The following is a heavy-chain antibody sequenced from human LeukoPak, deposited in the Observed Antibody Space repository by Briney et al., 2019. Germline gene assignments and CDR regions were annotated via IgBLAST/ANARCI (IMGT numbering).Heavy chain of an antibody. V-gene: IGHV3-23*01. CDR1: GFTFSSYG. D-gene: IGHD3-10*01. CDR2: ISGSGGST. J-gene: IGHJ4*02. CDR3: ARDRGSGTYYLRELDY. Sequence: PGGSLRLSCAASGFTFSSYGMSWVRQAPGKGLEWVSAISGSGGSTYYADSVKGRFTISRDNSKNTLYLQMNSLTAEDTAVYYCARDRGSGTYYLRELDYWGQGTLVTVSS.